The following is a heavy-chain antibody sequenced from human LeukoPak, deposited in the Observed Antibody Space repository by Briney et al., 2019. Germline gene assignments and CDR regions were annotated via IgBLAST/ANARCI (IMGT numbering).Heavy chain of an antibody. CDR3: ARQQYYDSSGYCFDY. V-gene: IGHV4-39*01. D-gene: IGHD3-22*01. Sequence: SQTLSLTCTVSGGSISSSSYYWGWIRQPPGTGLEWIGSIYYSGSTYYNPSLKSRVTISVDTSKNQFSLKLSSVAAADTAVYYCARQQYYDSSGYCFDYWGQGTLVTVSS. CDR1: GGSISSSSYY. CDR2: IYYSGST. J-gene: IGHJ4*02.